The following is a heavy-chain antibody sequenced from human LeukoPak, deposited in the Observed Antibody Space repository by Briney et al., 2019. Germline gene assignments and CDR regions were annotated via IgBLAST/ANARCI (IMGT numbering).Heavy chain of an antibody. CDR1: GFTFSSYS. CDR3: AKDLMGYLPFDY. D-gene: IGHD2-8*01. V-gene: IGHV3-21*04. J-gene: IGHJ4*02. CDR2: ISSSSSYI. Sequence: GGSLRLSCAASGFTFSSYSMNWVRQAPGKGLEWVSSISSSSSYIYYADSVKGRFTISRDNAKNSLYLQMNSLRAEDTAVYYCAKDLMGYLPFDYWGQGTLVTVSS.